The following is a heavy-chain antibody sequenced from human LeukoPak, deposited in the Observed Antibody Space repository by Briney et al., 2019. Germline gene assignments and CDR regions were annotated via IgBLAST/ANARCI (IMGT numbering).Heavy chain of an antibody. D-gene: IGHD3-10*01. CDR3: AKDVKAGSYSRWFDP. J-gene: IGHJ5*02. V-gene: IGHV3-23*01. CDR1: GFTFSSYA. CDR2: ISGSGGST. Sequence: GGSLRLSCAASGFTFSSYAMSWVRQAPGKGLEWVSAISGSGGSTYYADSVKGRFTISRDNSKNTLYLQMNSLRAEDTAVHYCAKDVKAGSYSRWFDPWGQGTLVTVSS.